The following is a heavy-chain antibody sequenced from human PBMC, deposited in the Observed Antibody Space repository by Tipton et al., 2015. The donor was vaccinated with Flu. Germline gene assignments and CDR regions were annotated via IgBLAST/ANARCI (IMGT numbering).Heavy chain of an antibody. J-gene: IGHJ3*02. CDR1: GGSISSYY. CDR3: AREGLLRAFDI. CDR2: IYNDGST. D-gene: IGHD2-15*01. V-gene: IGHV4-59*12. Sequence: TLSLTCTVSGGSISSYYWNWIRQPPGQGLQWIGFIYNDGSTTYNPPLKGRVTMSVDTSNDQFSLNLSSVTAADTAVYYCAREGLLRAFDIWGQGTLINVSS.